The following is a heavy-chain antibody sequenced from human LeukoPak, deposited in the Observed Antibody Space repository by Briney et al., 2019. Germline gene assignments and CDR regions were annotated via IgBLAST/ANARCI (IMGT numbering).Heavy chain of an antibody. D-gene: IGHD3-10*01. V-gene: IGHV1-18*01. CDR3: ARGGAVLLWFGDFDY. CDR2: INIKSGGT. CDR1: GYAFTAYH. J-gene: IGHJ4*02. Sequence: GASVKVSCKAAGYAFTAYHVCWVRQAPGQGLEWMGWINIKSGGTNYAQKLQGRVTMTTDASTSTAYMELRSLRSDDTAVYYCARGGAVLLWFGDFDYWGQGTLVTVSS.